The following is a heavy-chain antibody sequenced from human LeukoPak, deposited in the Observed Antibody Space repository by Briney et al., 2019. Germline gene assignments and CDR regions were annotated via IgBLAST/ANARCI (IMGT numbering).Heavy chain of an antibody. D-gene: IGHD2-21*02. CDR2: ISNSGRNT. J-gene: IGHJ4*02. CDR1: GFTFSSYT. CDR3: ARARGYCAADCSRYAFDY. V-gene: IGHV3-23*01. Sequence: PGGSLRLSCAAFGFTFSSYTMSWVRQAPGKGLEWVSTISNSGRNTFYTDSVGGRFTISRDNSKNTLYLQMNSLRAGDTAVYSCARARGYCAADCSRYAFDYWGQGTLVTVSS.